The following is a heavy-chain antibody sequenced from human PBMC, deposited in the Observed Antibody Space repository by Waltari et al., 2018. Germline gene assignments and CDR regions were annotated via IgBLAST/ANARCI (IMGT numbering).Heavy chain of an antibody. D-gene: IGHD3-9*01. J-gene: IGHJ3*02. CDR3: AIVLRYFDWSKFDAFDI. V-gene: IGHV1-46*01. CDR2: IMPSGGST. Sequence: QVQLVRSGAEVKKPGAAVKVSCKASGLTFTSYYMHWLRQAPEQRLVWMGIIMPSGGSTSYAQKFQCRVTMTRDTSTSTVYMEMRSLRSEDTAVYYCAIVLRYFDWSKFDAFDIWGQGTMVTVSS. CDR1: GLTFTSYY.